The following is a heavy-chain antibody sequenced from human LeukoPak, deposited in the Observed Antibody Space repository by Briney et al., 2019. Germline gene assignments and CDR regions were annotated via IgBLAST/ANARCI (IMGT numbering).Heavy chain of an antibody. CDR1: GFTFSSYS. Sequence: GGSLRLSCAASGFTFSSYSMNWVRQAPGKGLEWVSSISSSSSYIYYADSVKGQFTISRDNAKNSLYLQMNSLRAEDTAVYYCARGMKRRAFDIWGQGTMVTVSS. CDR2: ISSSSSYI. V-gene: IGHV3-21*01. J-gene: IGHJ3*02. D-gene: IGHD6-25*01. CDR3: ARGMKRRAFDI.